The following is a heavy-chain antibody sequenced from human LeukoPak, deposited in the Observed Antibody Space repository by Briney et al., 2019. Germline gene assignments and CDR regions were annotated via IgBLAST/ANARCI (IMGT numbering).Heavy chain of an antibody. CDR2: ISSGGSTI. D-gene: IGHD4-17*01. CDR1: GFTFDDYA. CDR3: ARESPTVTNDSFDI. V-gene: IGHV3-48*03. J-gene: IGHJ3*02. Sequence: PGGSLRLSCAASGFTFDDYAMHWVRQAPGKGLEWVSYISSGGSTIYYADSVKGRFTISRDNAKNSLYLQMNSLRAEDTAVYYCARESPTVTNDSFDIWGQGTMVTVSS.